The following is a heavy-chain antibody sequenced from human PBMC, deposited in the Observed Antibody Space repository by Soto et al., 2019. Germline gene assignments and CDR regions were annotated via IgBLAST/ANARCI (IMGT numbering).Heavy chain of an antibody. CDR3: ARGGLRLGLHYYYYGMDV. CDR1: GFTISSYG. CDR2: RWYDGSNK. V-gene: IGHV3-33*01. J-gene: IGHJ6*02. D-gene: IGHD3-16*01. Sequence: GGSLRLSCAASGFTISSYGMHWVRQAAGKGLEWVAVRWYDGSNKYYADSVKGRFTISRDNSKNTLYLQMNSLRAEDTAVYYCARGGLRLGLHYYYYGMDVWGQGTTVTVSS.